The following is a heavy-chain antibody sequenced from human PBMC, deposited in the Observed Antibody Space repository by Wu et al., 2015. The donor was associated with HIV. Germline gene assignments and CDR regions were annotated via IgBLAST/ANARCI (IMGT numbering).Heavy chain of an antibody. CDR3: TSVRRVPTYYYYGEDV. CDR2: MNLYSGSS. D-gene: IGHD2-2*01. Sequence: QVRLVQSGAEVAKPGASVKVSCKASGYSFTSYDINWVRQAAGQGLEWMGWMNLYSGSSGYAQKFQGRVTMTRNTSINTAYMELRSLRSDDTAIYYCTSVRRVPTYYYYGEDVWGQGTTVIVSS. CDR1: GYSFTSYD. V-gene: IGHV1-8*01. J-gene: IGHJ6*02.